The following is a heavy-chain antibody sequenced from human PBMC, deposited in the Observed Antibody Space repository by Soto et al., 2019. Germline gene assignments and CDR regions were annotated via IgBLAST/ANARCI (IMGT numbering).Heavy chain of an antibody. Sequence: QVQLQESGPGLVKPSQTLSLTCSVSGVSLTRGTYYWSWIRQHPGKGLEWIGYIFYSGSTDYNPYLTSRVNISVDTSKNQFALKLSSVTAADTAVYYCASTEDFFDYWGQGTLVTVSS. V-gene: IGHV4-31*03. CDR3: ASTEDFFDY. CDR2: IFYSGST. CDR1: GVSLTRGTYY. J-gene: IGHJ4*02.